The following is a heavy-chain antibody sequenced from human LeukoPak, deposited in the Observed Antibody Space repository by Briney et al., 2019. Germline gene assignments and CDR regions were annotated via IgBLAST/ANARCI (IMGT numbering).Heavy chain of an antibody. CDR3: ARGFPPGSGSRGSHAFDV. D-gene: IGHD6-19*01. J-gene: IGHJ3*01. V-gene: IGHV4-34*01. Sequence: AETLSLTCAVSEMSFSAYYWNWIRQSPGKGLEWIGEINYGGSTKYTPSLEGRGTILIDTSKNQFSLKLTSVTAADTAVYYCARGFPPGSGSRGSHAFDVWGQGTMVTVSS. CDR1: EMSFSAYY. CDR2: INYGGST.